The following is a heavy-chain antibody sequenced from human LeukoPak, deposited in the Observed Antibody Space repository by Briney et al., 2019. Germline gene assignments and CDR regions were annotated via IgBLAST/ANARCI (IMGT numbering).Heavy chain of an antibody. CDR1: GFIFSTYS. CDR3: ARDHGAAAGTFDY. D-gene: IGHD6-13*01. V-gene: IGHV3-21*01. J-gene: IGHJ4*02. Sequence: GGSLRLSCAASGFIFSTYSMNWVRQAPGKGLEWVSSISSSSSYIYYADSVKGRFTISRDNAKNSLYLQMNSLRAEDTAVYYCARDHGAAAGTFDYWGQGTLVTVSS. CDR2: ISSSSSYI.